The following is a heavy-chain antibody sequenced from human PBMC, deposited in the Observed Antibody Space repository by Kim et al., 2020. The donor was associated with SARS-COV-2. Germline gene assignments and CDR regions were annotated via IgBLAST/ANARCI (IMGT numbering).Heavy chain of an antibody. CDR3: ARARGGGYDYYYYYGMDV. J-gene: IGHJ6*02. CDR2: MNPNSGNT. D-gene: IGHD5-12*01. Sequence: ASVKVSCKASGYTFTSYDINWVRQATGQGLEWMGWMNPNSGNTGYAQKFQGRVTMTRNTSISTAYMELSSLRSEDTAVYYCARARGGGYDYYYYYGMDVWGQGTTVTVSS. CDR1: GYTFTSYD. V-gene: IGHV1-8*01.